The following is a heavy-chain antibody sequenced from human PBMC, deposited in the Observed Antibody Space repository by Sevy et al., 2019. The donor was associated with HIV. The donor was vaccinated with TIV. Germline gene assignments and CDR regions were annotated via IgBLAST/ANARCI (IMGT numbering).Heavy chain of an antibody. CDR2: MSYDGCNK. Sequence: GGSLRLSCAVSGFTFSRYAMHWVRQAPGKGLEWVAVMSYDGCNKYYADSVKGRFTISRDNSKNTLFLHMNSLRAEDTAVYYCASIGMGQTYGTPPWYWGQGTLVTVSS. CDR1: GFTFSRYA. D-gene: IGHD3-10*01. J-gene: IGHJ4*02. CDR3: ASIGMGQTYGTPPWY. V-gene: IGHV3-30-3*01.